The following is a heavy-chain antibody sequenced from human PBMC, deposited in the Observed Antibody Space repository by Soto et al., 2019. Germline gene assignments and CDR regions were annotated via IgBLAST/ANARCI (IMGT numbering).Heavy chain of an antibody. D-gene: IGHD2-2*01. V-gene: IGHV4-39*01. CDR3: ALRSMAVVPEY. J-gene: IGHJ4*02. Sequence: SETLSLTCTVSGGSISSSSYYGGWIRQPPGKGLEWIGSIYYSGSTYYNPSLKSRVTISVDTSKNQFSLKLSSVTAADTAVYYCALRSMAVVPEYWGQGTLVTVSS. CDR2: IYYSGST. CDR1: GGSISSSSYY.